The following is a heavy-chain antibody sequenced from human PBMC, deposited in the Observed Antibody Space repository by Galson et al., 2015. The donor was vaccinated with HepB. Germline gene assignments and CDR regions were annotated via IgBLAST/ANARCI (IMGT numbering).Heavy chain of an antibody. J-gene: IGHJ4*02. CDR2: INPSGGST. CDR1: GYPFTSYY. Sequence: SVKVSCKASGYPFTSYYIHWVRQAPGQGLEWVALINPSGGSTSYAQKFQGRVTMTRDTSTSTVYMELSSLRSEDTAVYYCARGRDSSGFDYWGQGTLVTVSS. D-gene: IGHD3-22*01. CDR3: ARGRDSSGFDY. V-gene: IGHV1-46*01.